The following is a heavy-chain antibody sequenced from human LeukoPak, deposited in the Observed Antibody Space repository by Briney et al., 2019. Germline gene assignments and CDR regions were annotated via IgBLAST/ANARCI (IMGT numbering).Heavy chain of an antibody. Sequence: ASVKVSCKASGYAFSNSGISWVRQAPGQGLEWMGWITPNNGYARYAQKLQGRVTMTTDTFTSTAYMELRSLRSDDTAVYYCARNKSTTSGDYWGQGTLVTVSS. J-gene: IGHJ4*02. CDR2: ITPNNGYA. CDR1: GYAFSNSG. V-gene: IGHV1-18*01. D-gene: IGHD2-2*01. CDR3: ARNKSTTSGDY.